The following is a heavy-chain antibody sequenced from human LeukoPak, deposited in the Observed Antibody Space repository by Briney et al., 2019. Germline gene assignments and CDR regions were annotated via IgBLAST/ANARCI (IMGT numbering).Heavy chain of an antibody. Sequence: PSETLPLTCTVSGGSISSYYWSWIRQPAGKGLEWIGRIYTSGSTNYNPSLKSRVTMSVDTSKNQFSLKLSSVTAADTAVYYCARDYGDYEFGAFDIWGQGTMVTVSS. D-gene: IGHD4-17*01. CDR3: ARDYGDYEFGAFDI. CDR2: IYTSGST. V-gene: IGHV4-4*07. J-gene: IGHJ3*02. CDR1: GGSISSYY.